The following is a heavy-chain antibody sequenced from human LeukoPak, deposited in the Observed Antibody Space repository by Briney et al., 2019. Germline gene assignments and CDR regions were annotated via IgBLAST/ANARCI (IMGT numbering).Heavy chain of an antibody. J-gene: IGHJ4*02. CDR3: ARAAHFLDY. CDR2: IYRDGET. Sequence: SGGSLRLSCTASGFAVSTNYYMSWVRQAPGKGLEWVSVIYRDGETYYADSVKGRFTISRDNAKNSLYLQMNSLRAEDTAVYYCARAAHFLDYWGQRTLVTVSS. D-gene: IGHD2/OR15-2a*01. V-gene: IGHV3-53*01. CDR1: GFAVSTNYY.